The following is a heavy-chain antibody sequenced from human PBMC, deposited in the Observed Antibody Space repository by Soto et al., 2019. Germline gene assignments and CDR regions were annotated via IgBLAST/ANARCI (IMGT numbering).Heavy chain of an antibody. V-gene: IGHV6-1*01. Sequence: SQTLSLTCAISGDSVSRNSAAWTWIRQSPSRGLEWLGRTYYRSKWYNDYAVSVKSRITINPDTSKNQFSLQLNSVTPEDTAVYYCARDSSYHEYSSSSGLDYWGQGTLVTVSS. CDR1: GDSVSRNSAA. J-gene: IGHJ4*02. CDR2: TYYRSKWYN. CDR3: ARDSSYHEYSSSSGLDY. D-gene: IGHD6-6*01.